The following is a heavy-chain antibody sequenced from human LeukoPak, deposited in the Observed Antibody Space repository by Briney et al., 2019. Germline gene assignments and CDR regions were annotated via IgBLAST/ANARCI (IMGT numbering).Heavy chain of an antibody. Sequence: SETLSLTCTVSGYSISSGYYWGWIRQPPGKGLEWIGSIYHSGRTFYNPSLKSRVTISVDTSKNQFSLKLTSVTAADTAVYYCARGLSIAAPSGYWGQGTLVTVSS. CDR1: GYSISSGYY. CDR2: IYHSGRT. CDR3: ARGLSIAAPSGY. V-gene: IGHV4-38-2*02. J-gene: IGHJ4*02. D-gene: IGHD6-6*01.